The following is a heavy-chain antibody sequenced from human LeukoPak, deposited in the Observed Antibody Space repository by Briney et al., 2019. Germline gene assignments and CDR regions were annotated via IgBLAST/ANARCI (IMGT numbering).Heavy chain of an antibody. V-gene: IGHV3-48*04. CDR1: GFTFSSYS. J-gene: IGHJ4*02. CDR3: AREAPTHYYGSGSFDY. D-gene: IGHD3-10*01. CDR2: ISSSGSTI. Sequence: GGSLRLSCAASGFTFSSYSMNWIRQAPGKGLEWVSYISSSGSTIYYADSVKGRFTISRDNAKNSLYLQMNSLRAEDTAVYYCAREAPTHYYGSGSFDYWGQGTLVTVSS.